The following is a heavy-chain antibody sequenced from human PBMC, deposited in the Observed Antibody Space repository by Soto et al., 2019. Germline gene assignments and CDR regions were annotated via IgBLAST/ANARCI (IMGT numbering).Heavy chain of an antibody. Sequence: QVQLVQSGADVKKPGASVKVSCKASGYTFSDYGISWVRQAPGQGLEWMGWISAKNGNTNFAQKFRGRVTMTTDTFASTVYMELRSLKPDGTAVYYCAREPPETPPDYWGQGTLVTVSS. CDR2: ISAKNGNT. V-gene: IGHV1-18*01. J-gene: IGHJ4*02. CDR3: AREPPETPPDY. CDR1: GYTFSDYG.